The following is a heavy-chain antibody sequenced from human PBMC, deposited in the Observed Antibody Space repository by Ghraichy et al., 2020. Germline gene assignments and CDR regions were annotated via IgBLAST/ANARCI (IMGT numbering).Heavy chain of an antibody. V-gene: IGHV3-21*01. Sequence: GVLNISCAASGFTFSFYTMNWVRQAPGKGLEWVSSISSSSSFIYYADSVKGRFTISRDNAKNSLYLQMNSLRAEDTAVYYCAREGEGLSGYESSVCSTVNWFDPWGQGTLVTVSS. D-gene: IGHD3-22*01. CDR1: GFTFSFYT. CDR3: AREGEGLSGYESSVCSTVNWFDP. CDR2: ISSSSSFI. J-gene: IGHJ5*02.